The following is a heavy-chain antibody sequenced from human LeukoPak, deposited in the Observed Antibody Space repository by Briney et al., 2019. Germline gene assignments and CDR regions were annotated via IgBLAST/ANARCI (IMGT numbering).Heavy chain of an antibody. J-gene: IGHJ4*02. V-gene: IGHV3-23*01. D-gene: IGHD1-26*01. CDR1: GFTFSSYA. CDR3: ARDQSGSYWEPFDY. Sequence: PGGSLRLSCAASGFTFSSYAMSWVRQAPGKGLEWVSAISGSGGSTYYADSVEGRFTISRDNAKNSLYLQMNSLRAEDTAVYYCARDQSGSYWEPFDYWGQGTLVTVSS. CDR2: ISGSGGST.